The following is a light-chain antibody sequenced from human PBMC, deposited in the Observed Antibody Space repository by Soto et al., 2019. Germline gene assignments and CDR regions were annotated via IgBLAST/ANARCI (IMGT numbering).Light chain of an antibody. CDR3: QQSKIFSLA. J-gene: IGKJ4*01. Sequence: DIQMPQSPSSVSASLGDRVTITCRASQDIGSWLAWYQQKPGKAPKVLIYAASSLQSGVPSRFVGSGSGTDFTLTISSLQPEDFASYYWQQSKIFSLAFGGGTKVEIK. CDR1: QDIGSW. V-gene: IGKV1D-12*01. CDR2: AAS.